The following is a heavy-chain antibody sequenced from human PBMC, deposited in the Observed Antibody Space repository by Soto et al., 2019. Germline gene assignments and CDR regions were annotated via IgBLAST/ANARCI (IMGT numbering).Heavy chain of an antibody. J-gene: IGHJ4*02. D-gene: IGHD3-22*01. CDR1: GGSISSYN. CDR2: IYYSGST. Sequence: SETLSLTCTVSGGSISSYNWSWIRQPPGRGLEWIGYIYYSGSTNYNPSLKSRVTISVDTSKNRFSLKLSSVTAADTAVYYCARLNYYDSTDYFDSWGQGTLVTVFS. V-gene: IGHV4-59*01. CDR3: ARLNYYDSTDYFDS.